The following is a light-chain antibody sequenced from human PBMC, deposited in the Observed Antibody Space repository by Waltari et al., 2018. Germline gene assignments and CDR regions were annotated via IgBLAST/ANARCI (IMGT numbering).Light chain of an antibody. CDR3: CSYAGSYTFV. J-gene: IGLJ7*01. CDR2: DVV. V-gene: IGLV2-11*01. Sequence: QSALTQPRSVSGSPGPSVTISCSGTSSDIGNYNFVSWYQQHPGNAPKLLIYDVVKRPSGVPDRFSGSKSGNTASLTISGLQTEDEGDYYCCSYAGSYTFVFGGGTQLTVL. CDR1: SSDIGNYNF.